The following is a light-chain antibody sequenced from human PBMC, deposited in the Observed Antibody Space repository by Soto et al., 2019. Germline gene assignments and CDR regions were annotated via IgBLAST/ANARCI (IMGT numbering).Light chain of an antibody. CDR1: SSDVGGYNY. CDR2: DVS. J-gene: IGLJ2*01. Sequence: HSVLTQPASVSGSPGQSITISCTGTSSDVGGYNYVSWYQQHPGKAPKLMIYDVSNRPSGVSNRFSGSKSGNTASLTISGLQAEDEADYYCSSYTSSSTVVFGGGTKLTVL. CDR3: SSYTSSSTVV. V-gene: IGLV2-14*01.